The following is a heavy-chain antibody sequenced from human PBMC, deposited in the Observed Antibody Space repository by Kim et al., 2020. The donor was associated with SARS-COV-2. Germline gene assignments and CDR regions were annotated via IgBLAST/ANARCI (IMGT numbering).Heavy chain of an antibody. CDR1: GLSVSSNY. J-gene: IGHJ6*02. Sequence: GGSLRLSCAASGLSVSSNYVSWVRQAPGKGLEWVSVIYNSGGTNYAGSVKGRFTISRDNSKNTVYLQMNSLRVEDTAVYYCVRDRSTVTIGIDVWGQGTTVTVS. CDR2: IYNSGGT. V-gene: IGHV3-53*01. D-gene: IGHD4-17*01. CDR3: VRDRSTVTIGIDV.